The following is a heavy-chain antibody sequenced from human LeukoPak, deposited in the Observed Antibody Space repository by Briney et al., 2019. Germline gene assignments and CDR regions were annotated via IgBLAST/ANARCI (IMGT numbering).Heavy chain of an antibody. D-gene: IGHD1-26*01. CDR1: GFTVSTSY. V-gene: IGHV3-66*01. J-gene: IGHJ5*02. CDR2: IHSGGIT. CDR3: ARGLVGATSWFDP. Sequence: TGGSLRLSCAASGFTVSTSYMNWVRQAPGKGLEWVSIIHSGGITYYADSVKGRFSISRDNSKNTLYLQMSSLRVEDTAVYYCARGLVGATSWFDPWGQGTLVTVSS.